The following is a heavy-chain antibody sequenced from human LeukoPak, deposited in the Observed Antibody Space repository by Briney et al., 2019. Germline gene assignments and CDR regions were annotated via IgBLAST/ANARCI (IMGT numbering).Heavy chain of an antibody. CDR1: GFTVGDFV. D-gene: IGHD3-16*01. J-gene: IGHJ4*02. Sequence: GGSLRLSCTPSGFTVGDFVMSWVRQTPGKGLEWVGFIRTKVNGETTKYAASVQGRFTISRDDSKSIAYLQMNSLKTEDTAVYYCTTDYQLDYWGQGTLVTVSS. V-gene: IGHV3-49*04. CDR2: IRTKVNGETT. CDR3: TTDYQLDY.